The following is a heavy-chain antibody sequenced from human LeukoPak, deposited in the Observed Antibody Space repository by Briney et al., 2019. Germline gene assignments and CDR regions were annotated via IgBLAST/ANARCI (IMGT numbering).Heavy chain of an antibody. CDR2: ISAYNGNT. Sequence: ASVKVSCKASGGTFSSYAISWVRQAPGQGLEWMGWISAYNGNTNYAQKLQGRVTMTTDTSTSTAYMELRSLRSDDTAVYYCARTDYYYYMDVWGKGTTVTVSS. J-gene: IGHJ6*03. CDR3: ARTDYYYYMDV. V-gene: IGHV1-18*01. CDR1: GGTFSSYA.